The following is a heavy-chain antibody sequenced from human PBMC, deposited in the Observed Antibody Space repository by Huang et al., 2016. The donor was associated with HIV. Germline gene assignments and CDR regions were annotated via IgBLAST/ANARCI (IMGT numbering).Heavy chain of an antibody. CDR3: ARDPRIQSWLNFFDY. CDR2: INRDGSST. CDR1: GFSISSYW. Sequence: EVQLVESGGGLVQPGGSLRLSCAASGFSISSYWMHWVRQAPGTGLVWVSRINRDGSSTSYADSGKGRFTISRDNAKNTLYLQMNSLRAEDTAVYYCARDPRIQSWLNFFDYWGQGTLVSVSS. V-gene: IGHV3-74*01. J-gene: IGHJ4*02. D-gene: IGHD3-22*01.